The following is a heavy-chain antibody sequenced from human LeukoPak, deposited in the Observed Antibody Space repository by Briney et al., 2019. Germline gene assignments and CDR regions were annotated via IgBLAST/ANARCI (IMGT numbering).Heavy chain of an antibody. V-gene: IGHV3-7*01. D-gene: IGHD3-16*01. CDR2: INQGASEK. Sequence: PGGSLRLSCAASGFTFSSYAMSWVRQAPGKGLEWVANINQGASEKYYVDSVKGRFTISRDNAKNSLYLQMNSLRADDTAVYYCVRDFGGPSPYYYYYMDVWGKGTSVTISS. CDR3: VRDFGGPSPYYYYYMDV. CDR1: GFTFSSYA. J-gene: IGHJ6*03.